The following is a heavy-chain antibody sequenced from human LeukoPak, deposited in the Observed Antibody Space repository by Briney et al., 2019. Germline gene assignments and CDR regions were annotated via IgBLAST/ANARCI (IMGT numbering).Heavy chain of an antibody. CDR2: IYTSGST. V-gene: IGHV4-61*02. D-gene: IGHD1-26*01. CDR1: GGSISSGSYY. J-gene: IGHJ3*02. Sequence: SETLSLTCTVSGGSISSGSYYWSWIRQPAGKGLEWIGRIYTSGSTNYNPSLKSRVTISVDTSKNQFSLKLSSVTAADTAVYYCARIVLNPRKALKFDIWGQGTMVTVSS. CDR3: ARIVLNPRKALKFDI.